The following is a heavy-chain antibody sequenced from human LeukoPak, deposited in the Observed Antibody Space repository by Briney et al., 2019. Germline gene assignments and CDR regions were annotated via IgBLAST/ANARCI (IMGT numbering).Heavy chain of an antibody. V-gene: IGHV4-34*01. D-gene: IGHD3-10*01. CDR3: ARGRVYGSGSLAPVGRMDV. CDR2: INHSGST. J-gene: IGHJ6*02. CDR1: GGSFSGYY. Sequence: NPSETLSLTCAVDGGSFSGYYWSWIRQPPGKGLEWIGEINHSGSTNYNPSLKSRVNISVHTSKHLLSLKLSSVTAADTAVYYCARGRVYGSGSLAPVGRMDVWRQGTTVTVSS.